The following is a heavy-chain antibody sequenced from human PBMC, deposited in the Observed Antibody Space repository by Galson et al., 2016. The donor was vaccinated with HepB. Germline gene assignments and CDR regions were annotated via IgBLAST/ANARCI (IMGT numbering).Heavy chain of an antibody. V-gene: IGHV3-21*01. J-gene: IGHJ3*02. CDR3: VRVRADYGGNMPDAFDI. CDR1: GFTFSRYT. CDR2: ISSGSSYI. D-gene: IGHD4-23*01. Sequence: LRLSCAASGFTFSRYTMNWVRQAPGKGLEWVSSISSGSSYIYYADSVKGRFTISRDNAKNSLYLQMNSLRAEDTAVYYCVRVRADYGGNMPDAFDIWGQGTMVTVSS.